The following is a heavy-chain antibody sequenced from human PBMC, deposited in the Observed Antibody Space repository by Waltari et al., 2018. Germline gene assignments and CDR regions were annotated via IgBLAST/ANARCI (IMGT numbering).Heavy chain of an antibody. D-gene: IGHD2-2*01. Sequence: QVQLVQSGAEVKKPGASVKVSCKASGYTFTGYYMHWVPQAPGQGLEWMGRINPNSGGTNYAQKFQGRVTMTRDTSISTAYMELSRLRSDDTAVYYCARLYCSSTSCYEPSDYWGQGTLVTVSS. CDR2: INPNSGGT. CDR3: ARLYCSSTSCYEPSDY. J-gene: IGHJ4*02. V-gene: IGHV1-2*06. CDR1: GYTFTGYY.